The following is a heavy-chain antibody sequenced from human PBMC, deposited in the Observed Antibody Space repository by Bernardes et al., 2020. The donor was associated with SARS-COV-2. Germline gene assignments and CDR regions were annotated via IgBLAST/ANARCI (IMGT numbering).Heavy chain of an antibody. D-gene: IGHD2-15*01. CDR1: GYSFPKAW. J-gene: IGHJ4*02. V-gene: IGHV5-51*01. Sequence: ESLKISCKGSGYSFPKAWIVWVRQMPGKGLEWMGLIYPGDSDTRYSPSFQGHVTISADESVSTAYLQWNSLKASDSALYYCGRLGGGAYCSTGGCYSDSWGQGTLVTVSS. CDR3: GRLGGGAYCSTGGCYSDS. CDR2: IYPGDSDT.